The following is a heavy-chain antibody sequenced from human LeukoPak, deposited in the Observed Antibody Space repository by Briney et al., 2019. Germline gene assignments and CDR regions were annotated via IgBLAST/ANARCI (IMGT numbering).Heavy chain of an antibody. CDR3: ARDRAQFDSSGYEIDY. D-gene: IGHD3-22*01. V-gene: IGHV1-2*02. Sequence: ASVKVSCKASGYTFTGYYMHWVRQAPGQGLEWMGWINPNSGGTNYAQKFQGRVTMTRDTSISTAYMELSRLRSDDTAVYYCARDRAQFDSSGYEIDYWGQGTPVTVSS. CDR2: INPNSGGT. J-gene: IGHJ4*02. CDR1: GYTFTGYY.